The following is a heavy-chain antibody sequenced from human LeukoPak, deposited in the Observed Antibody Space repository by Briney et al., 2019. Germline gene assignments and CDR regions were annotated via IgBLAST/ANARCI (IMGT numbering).Heavy chain of an antibody. D-gene: IGHD3-3*01. CDR3: AKAGYDFRSGYYL. CDR2: ISSSSSTI. V-gene: IGHV3-48*01. CDR1: VFTFSSYS. J-gene: IGHJ4*02. Sequence: GGSLRLSCAASVFTFSSYSMNWVRQAPGKGLEWVSYISSSSSTIYYADSVKGRFTISRDNSKNTLYLQMNSLRAEDTALYYCAKAGYDFRSGYYLWGQGTLVTVSS.